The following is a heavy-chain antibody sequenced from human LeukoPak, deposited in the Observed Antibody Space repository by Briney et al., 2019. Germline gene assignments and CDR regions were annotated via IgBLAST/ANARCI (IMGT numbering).Heavy chain of an antibody. CDR2: INSDGSST. CDR3: ARVQGHPPNGLDI. D-gene: IGHD2-8*01. Sequence: GGSLRLSCAASGFTFSSYWMHWVRQAPGKGLVWVSRINSDGSSTSYADSVKGRFTISRDNAKNTLYLQMNSLRADDTAVYYCARVQGHPPNGLDIWGHGTMVTVSS. CDR1: GFTFSSYW. J-gene: IGHJ3*02. V-gene: IGHV3-74*01.